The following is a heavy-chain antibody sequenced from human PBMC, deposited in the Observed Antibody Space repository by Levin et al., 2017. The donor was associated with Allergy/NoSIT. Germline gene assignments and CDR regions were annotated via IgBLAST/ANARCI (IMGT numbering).Heavy chain of an antibody. CDR3: AKDPRPALASGYFDY. V-gene: IGHV3-23*01. CDR2: ISGSGGST. Sequence: GGSLRLSCAASGFTFSSYAMSWVRQAPGKGLEWVSAISGSGGSTYYADSVKGRFTISRDNSKNTLYLQMNSLRAEDTAVYYCAKDPRPALASGYFDYWGQGTLVTVSS. D-gene: IGHD1-26*01. J-gene: IGHJ4*02. CDR1: GFTFSSYA.